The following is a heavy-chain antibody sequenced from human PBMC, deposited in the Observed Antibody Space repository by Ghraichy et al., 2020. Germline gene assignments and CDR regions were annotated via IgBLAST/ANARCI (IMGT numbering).Heavy chain of an antibody. CDR3: ARLYPHYCGGDCYLH. CDR1: GGSISSSSYY. V-gene: IGHV4-39*01. D-gene: IGHD2-21*02. J-gene: IGHJ4*02. CDR2: IYYSGST. Sequence: SETLSLTCTVSGGSISSSSYYWGWIRQPPGKGLEWIGSIYYSGSTYYNPSLKSRVTISVDTSKNQFSLKLSSVTAADTAVYYCARLYPHYCGGDCYLHWGQGTLVTVSS.